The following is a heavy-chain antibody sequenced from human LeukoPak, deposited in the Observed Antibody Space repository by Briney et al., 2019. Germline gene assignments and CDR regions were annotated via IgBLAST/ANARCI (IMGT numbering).Heavy chain of an antibody. D-gene: IGHD5-12*01. J-gene: IGHJ6*02. CDR1: GGSISSYY. CDR2: IYYSGST. V-gene: IGHV4-59*01. CDR3: ARDRGIVATRESYYYYGMDV. Sequence: PSETLSLTCTVSGGSISSYYWSWIRQPPGKGLEWIGYIYYSGSTNYNPSLKSRVTISVDTSKNQFSLKLSSVTAADAAVYYCARDRGIVATRESYYYYGMDVWGQGTTVTVSS.